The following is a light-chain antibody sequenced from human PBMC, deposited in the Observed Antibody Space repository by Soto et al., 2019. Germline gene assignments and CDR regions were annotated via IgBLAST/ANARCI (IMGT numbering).Light chain of an antibody. V-gene: IGKV3-11*01. J-gene: IGKJ3*01. CDR1: QRVSSY. Sequence: ELVLTQSPATLSLSPGERANLSCRASQRVSSYLAWHQQKPGQAPRLLNDGASSSATSIPDRISGSGSGTDFTLTISSLEPEDFADYYWQQRGNWSTFGPGTKVDIK. CDR2: GAS. CDR3: QQRGNWST.